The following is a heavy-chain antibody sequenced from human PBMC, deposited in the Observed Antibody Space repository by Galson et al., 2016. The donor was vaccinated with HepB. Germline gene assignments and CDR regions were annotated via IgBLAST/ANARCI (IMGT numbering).Heavy chain of an antibody. Sequence: SLRLSCAASGFTFSTYGMHWVRQAPGKGLEWVAVISYDRSNKNYAASVKGRFTISRDNSKNTLYLQMNSLRVDDTAVYYCAKDRNTVVTYGMDAWGQGTTVTVSS. D-gene: IGHD4-23*01. CDR3: AKDRNTVVTYGMDA. J-gene: IGHJ6*02. CDR2: ISYDRSNK. V-gene: IGHV3-30*18. CDR1: GFTFSTYG.